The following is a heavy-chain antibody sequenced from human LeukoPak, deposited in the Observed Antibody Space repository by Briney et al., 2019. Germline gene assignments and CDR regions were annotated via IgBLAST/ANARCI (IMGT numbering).Heavy chain of an antibody. D-gene: IGHD2-15*01. CDR3: ARRYRIGGNCRYPDY. CDR1: GFTLSDHY. Sequence: GGSLRLSCAASGFTLSDHYMDWVRQAPGKGLEWVGRTTNKANSYTTEYAASVKGRFTISRDDSKNSLYLQMNSLKTEDTAVYSVARRYRIGGNCRYPDYWGQGTLVTVSS. CDR2: TTNKANSYTT. J-gene: IGHJ4*02. V-gene: IGHV3-72*01.